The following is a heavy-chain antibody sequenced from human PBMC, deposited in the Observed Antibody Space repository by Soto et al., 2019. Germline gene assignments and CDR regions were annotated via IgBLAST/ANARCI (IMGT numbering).Heavy chain of an antibody. J-gene: IGHJ4*02. D-gene: IGHD3-22*01. Sequence: GGSLRLSCAASGFTFSYYTVHWVRRAPGKGLEWVSSISGIRDDIRYADSVKGRFTISRDNAKTSLYLQMNSLTAEDTAVYYCAREGVHNYNEYYFDYWGQGTLVTVSS. V-gene: IGHV3-21*06. CDR3: AREGVHNYNEYYFDY. CDR1: GFTFSYYT. CDR2: ISGIRDDI.